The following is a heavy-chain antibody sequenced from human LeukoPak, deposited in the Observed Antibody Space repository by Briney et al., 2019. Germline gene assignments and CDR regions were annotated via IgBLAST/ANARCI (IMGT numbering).Heavy chain of an antibody. Sequence: PGGSLRLSCAASGFTFSSYGMNWVRQAPGKGLEWVSGISGSGGTTYYADSVKGRFTISRDNSKNTLYLQMNSLRAEDTAVYYCAKVPCSSTSCYTVSYFDYWGQGTLVTVSS. CDR1: GFTFSSYG. V-gene: IGHV3-23*01. D-gene: IGHD2-2*02. J-gene: IGHJ4*02. CDR2: ISGSGGTT. CDR3: AKVPCSSTSCYTVSYFDY.